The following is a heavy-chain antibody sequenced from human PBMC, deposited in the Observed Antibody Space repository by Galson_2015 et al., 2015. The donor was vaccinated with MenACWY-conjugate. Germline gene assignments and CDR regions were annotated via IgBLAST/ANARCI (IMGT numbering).Heavy chain of an antibody. V-gene: IGHV3-48*04. CDR2: ISISSTTI. J-gene: IGHJ4*02. CDR3: ARDNGGNEDY. CDR1: GFAFSSYS. Sequence: SLRLSCAAPGFAFSSYSMHWVRQAPGKGLDWISYISISSTTIYYADSVKGRFTISRDDAKNSLYLQMNSLTVEDTAVYYCARDNGGNEDYWGQGTLVTVSS. D-gene: IGHD4-23*01.